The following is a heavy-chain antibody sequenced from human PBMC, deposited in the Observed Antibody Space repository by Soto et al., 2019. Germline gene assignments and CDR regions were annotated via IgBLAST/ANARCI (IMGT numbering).Heavy chain of an antibody. D-gene: IGHD3-22*01. CDR2: IKSKTDGGTT. CDR3: TTDIHGIVVVITTDY. J-gene: IGHJ4*02. CDR1: GFTFSNAW. Sequence: GGSLRLSCAASGFTFSNAWMNWVRQAPGKGLEWVGRIKSKTDGGTTDYAAPGKGRFTISRDDSKNTLYLQMNSLKTEDTAVYYCTTDIHGIVVVITTDYWGQGTLVTVSS. V-gene: IGHV3-15*07.